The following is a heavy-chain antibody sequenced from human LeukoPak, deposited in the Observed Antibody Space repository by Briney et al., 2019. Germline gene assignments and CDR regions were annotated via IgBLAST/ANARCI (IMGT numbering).Heavy chain of an antibody. Sequence: GGSLRLSSAASGFTFSNYNMVWVRQAPGKGLECVSYISSSGSTMHYADSVRGRFTISRDNAKKSLYLQMNSLRAEDTAVYYCARVWDGYSGEDYWGQGTLVTVSS. CDR2: ISSSGSTM. CDR3: ARVWDGYSGEDY. D-gene: IGHD5-18*01. CDR1: GFTFSNYN. V-gene: IGHV3-48*01. J-gene: IGHJ4*02.